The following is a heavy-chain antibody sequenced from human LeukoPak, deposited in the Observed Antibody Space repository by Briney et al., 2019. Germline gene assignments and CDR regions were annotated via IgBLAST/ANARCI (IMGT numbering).Heavy chain of an antibody. CDR2: IDHSGST. CDR3: ARGAYYYDSSGYYKYFDY. J-gene: IGHJ4*02. CDR1: GGSFSGYY. V-gene: IGHV4-34*01. Sequence: SSETLSLTCAVYGGSFSGYYWSWIRQPPGKGLEWIGEIDHSGSTNYNPSLKSRVTISVDMSKNQFSLKLSSVTAADTAVYYCARGAYYYDSSGYYKYFDYWGQGTLVTVSS. D-gene: IGHD3-22*01.